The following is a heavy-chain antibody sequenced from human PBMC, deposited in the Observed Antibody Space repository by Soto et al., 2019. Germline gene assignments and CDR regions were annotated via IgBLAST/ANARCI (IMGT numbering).Heavy chain of an antibody. CDR2: INGGDDSK. Sequence: GSLRLPCVVSGFTFSSSPMSWVRQAPGKGLEWVSGINGGDDSKHYAESVRGRFTIARDNSKNTLYLQMNSLRAEDTAVYYCAKDIVVVVAAYFDYWGQGTLVTVSS. D-gene: IGHD2-15*01. V-gene: IGHV3-23*01. CDR1: GFTFSSSP. CDR3: AKDIVVVVAAYFDY. J-gene: IGHJ4*02.